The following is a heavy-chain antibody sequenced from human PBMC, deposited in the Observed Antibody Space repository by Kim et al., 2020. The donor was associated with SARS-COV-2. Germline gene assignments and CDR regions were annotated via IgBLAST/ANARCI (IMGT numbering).Heavy chain of an antibody. V-gene: IGHV1-2*06. J-gene: IGHJ6*02. CDR3: ARDWREADYYYYGMDV. CDR2: INPLSGDT. D-gene: IGHD3-16*01. Sequence: ASVKVSCEASGYTFTDYYVHWVRQAPGQGLEWMGRINPLSGDTNYAPKFQGRVTLTRDTSIATAYLDLGSLTSDDTAVYWCARDWREADYYYYGMDVWGQGTTVTVSS. CDR1: GYTFTDYY.